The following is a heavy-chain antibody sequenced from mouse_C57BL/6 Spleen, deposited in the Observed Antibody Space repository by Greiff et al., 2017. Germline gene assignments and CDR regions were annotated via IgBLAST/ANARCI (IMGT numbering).Heavy chain of an antibody. CDR1: GYTFTDYY. V-gene: IGHV1-26*01. J-gene: IGHJ2*01. CDR2: INPNNGGT. CDR3: ARWGTTVVFDY. Sequence: VQLKESGPELVKPGASVKISCKASGYTFTDYYMNWVKQSHGKSLEWIGDINPNNGGTSYNQKFKGKATLTVDKSSSTAYMQLRSLTSEDSAVYYCARWGTTVVFDYWGQGTTLTVAS. D-gene: IGHD1-1*01.